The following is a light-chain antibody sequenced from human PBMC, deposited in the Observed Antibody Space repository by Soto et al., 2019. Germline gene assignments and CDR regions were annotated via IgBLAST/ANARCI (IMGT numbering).Light chain of an antibody. CDR1: SSNIGSNT. Sequence: QSALTQPPSASGTPGQRVTISCSGSSSNIGSNTVNWYQQLPGTAPKLLIYSNNQRPSGVPDRFSGSKSGTPASLPISGLQSEDEADYYCAAWDDSLNGYIFGTGTKVTVL. J-gene: IGLJ1*01. V-gene: IGLV1-44*01. CDR2: SNN. CDR3: AAWDDSLNGYI.